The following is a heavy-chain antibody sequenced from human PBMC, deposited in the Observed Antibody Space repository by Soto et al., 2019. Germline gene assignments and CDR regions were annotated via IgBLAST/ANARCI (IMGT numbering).Heavy chain of an antibody. CDR1: GGTFSSYA. V-gene: IGHV1-69*13. Sequence: AGKVSCKASGGTFSSYAISWVRQAPGQGLEWMGGIIPIFGTANYAQKFQGRVTITADESTSTAYMELSSLRSEDTAVYYCARGDYYGSGSYYDLQNYHGLDVWG. CDR2: IIPIFGTA. J-gene: IGHJ6*02. D-gene: IGHD3-10*01. CDR3: ARGDYYGSGSYYDLQNYHGLDV.